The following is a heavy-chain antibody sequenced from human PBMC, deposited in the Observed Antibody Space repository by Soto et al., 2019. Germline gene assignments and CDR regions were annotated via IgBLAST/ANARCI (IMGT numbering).Heavy chain of an antibody. J-gene: IGHJ4*02. CDR1: GFTFSSYG. CDR3: ARIAYDSSGSPFDY. Sequence: LRLSCAASGFTFSSYGMHWVRQAPGKGLEWVAVIWYDGSNKYYADSVKGRFTISRDNSKNTLYLQMNSLRAEDTAAYYCARIAYDSSGSPFDYWGQGTLVPVSS. D-gene: IGHD3-22*01. CDR2: IWYDGSNK. V-gene: IGHV3-33*01.